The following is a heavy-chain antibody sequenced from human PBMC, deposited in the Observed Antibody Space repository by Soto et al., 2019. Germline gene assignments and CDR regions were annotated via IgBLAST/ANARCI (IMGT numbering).Heavy chain of an antibody. CDR3: AKGAVEARHYYYGMDV. Sequence: GGSLRLSCAASGFTFSSYAMSWVRQAPGKGLEWVSAISGSGGSTYYADSVKGRFTISRDNSKNTLYLQMNSLRAEDTAVYYCAKGAVEARHYYYGMDVWGQGTTVTVSS. J-gene: IGHJ6*02. CDR1: GFTFSSYA. CDR2: ISGSGGST. V-gene: IGHV3-23*01. D-gene: IGHD2-15*01.